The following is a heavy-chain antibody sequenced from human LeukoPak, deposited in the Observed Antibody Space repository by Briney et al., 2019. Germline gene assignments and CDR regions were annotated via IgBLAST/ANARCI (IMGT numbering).Heavy chain of an antibody. CDR1: GFTFSNYA. CDR3: AKDHSGPTWYYYGMDV. D-gene: IGHD2-15*01. V-gene: IGHV3-23*01. Sequence: GGSLRLSCRASGFTFSNYAMTWVRQTPGKGLEGVSSTGGNGGGTSLADSVKGRFSISSDNSKNTLYLQMNSLRAEDTATYYCAKDHSGPTWYYYGMDVWGQGTTGTVSS. CDR2: TGGNGGGT. J-gene: IGHJ6*02.